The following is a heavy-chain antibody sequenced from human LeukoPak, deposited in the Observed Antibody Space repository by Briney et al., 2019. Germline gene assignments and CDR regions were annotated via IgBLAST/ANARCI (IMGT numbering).Heavy chain of an antibody. D-gene: IGHD6-13*01. CDR3: ARDLYSSRTNDAFVI. CDR2: IYYSGSS. V-gene: IGHV4-38-2*02. J-gene: IGHJ3*02. CDR1: GYSISSVDY. Sequence: SEKLSRTCTDSGYSISSVDYWGWIRKTQGKGLEWIGSIYYSGSSYYNPSLKSRVTISVDTSKNQFSLKLTSVTAADTALYYCARDLYSSRTNDAFVIWGQGTMVTVSS.